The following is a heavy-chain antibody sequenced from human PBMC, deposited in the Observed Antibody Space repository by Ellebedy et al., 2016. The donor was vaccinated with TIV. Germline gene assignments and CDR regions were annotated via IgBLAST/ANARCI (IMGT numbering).Heavy chain of an antibody. CDR3: ARGRDVGGPNNYYYYYYGMDV. D-gene: IGHD1-1*01. V-gene: IGHV1-18*01. J-gene: IGHJ6*02. CDR2: ISAYNGNT. Sequence: AASVKVSCKASGYSLNSYGFSWVRQAPGQGLEWMGRISAYNGNTEYAEMLQGRVTMATDTSTSTAYIELRSLRSDDTAVYYCARGRDVGGPNNYYYYYYGMDVWGQGTTVTVS. CDR1: GYSLNSYG.